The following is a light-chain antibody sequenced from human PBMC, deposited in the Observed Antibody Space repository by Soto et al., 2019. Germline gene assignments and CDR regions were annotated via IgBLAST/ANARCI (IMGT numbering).Light chain of an antibody. CDR3: HKYGSSPWT. V-gene: IGKV3-20*01. CDR2: DTS. Sequence: EIVLTQSPGTLSLSPGERATLSCRASQSVRERYLAWYQQKPGQAPSLLIYDTSTSATGVPDRFSGSGSGTEFALTISRVEQEDFAIYFCHKYGSSPWTFGQGTKVEI. J-gene: IGKJ1*01. CDR1: QSVRERY.